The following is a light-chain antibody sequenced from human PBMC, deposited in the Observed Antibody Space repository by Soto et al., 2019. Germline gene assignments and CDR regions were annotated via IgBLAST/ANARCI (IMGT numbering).Light chain of an antibody. CDR1: QSVTSNY. V-gene: IGKV3-20*01. J-gene: IGKJ1*01. Sequence: EIVLTQSPGTLSLAPGERATLSCRASQSVTSNYLAWYQQKPGQAPRLLIFGASSRATGIPDKFSGSGSGTDFTLTISRLEPDDFAVYYCQHNCSSSWTFGQGTKVYIK. CDR3: QHNCSSSWT. CDR2: GAS.